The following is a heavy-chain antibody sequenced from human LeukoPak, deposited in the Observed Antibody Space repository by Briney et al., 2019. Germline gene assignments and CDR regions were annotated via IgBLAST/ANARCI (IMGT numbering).Heavy chain of an antibody. V-gene: IGHV1-8*03. D-gene: IGHD3-3*01. CDR1: GYTFTSYD. J-gene: IGHJ5*02. CDR2: MNPNSGNT. Sequence: ASVKVSCKASGYTFTSYDINWVRQATGQGLEWMGWMNPNSGNTGYAQKFQGRVTITRNTSISTAYMELSSLRSEDTAVYYCARDNYDFWTGPRTNWFDPWGQGTLVTVSS. CDR3: ARDNYDFWTGPRTNWFDP.